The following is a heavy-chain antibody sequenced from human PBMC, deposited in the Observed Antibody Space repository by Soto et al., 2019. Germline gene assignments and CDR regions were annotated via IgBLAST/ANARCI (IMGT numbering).Heavy chain of an antibody. CDR2: IYHSGST. CDR3: ASSHAGAHITAAVH. V-gene: IGHV4-30-2*01. Sequence: PSETLSLTCAVCGVSISSGSYSWRLIRQPPGKGLEWIGYIYHSGSTYYNPSLKSRVTISVDRSKNQFSLKLSSVTAADTAVYYCASSHAGAHITAAVHWGQGTLVTVS. CDR1: GVSISSGSYS. J-gene: IGHJ4*02. D-gene: IGHD6-13*01.